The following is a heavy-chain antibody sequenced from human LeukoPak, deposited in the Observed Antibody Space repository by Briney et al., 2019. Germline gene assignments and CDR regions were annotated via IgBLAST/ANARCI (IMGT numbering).Heavy chain of an antibody. CDR2: ITSDSGGT. Sequence: ASVKVSCKASGYTFTGHYMHWVRQAPGQGLEWMGWITSDSGGTNYAQKFQGRVTMTRNTSISTAYMELSSLRSEDTAVYYCARSQSWYSSTNWPPNYWGQGTLVTVSS. V-gene: IGHV1-2*02. J-gene: IGHJ4*02. CDR3: ARSQSWYSSTNWPPNY. D-gene: IGHD6-13*01. CDR1: GYTFTGHY.